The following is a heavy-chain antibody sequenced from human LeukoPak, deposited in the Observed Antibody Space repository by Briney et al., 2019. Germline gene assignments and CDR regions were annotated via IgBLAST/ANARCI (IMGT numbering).Heavy chain of an antibody. Sequence: SETLSLPCTVSGGSISSYYCSWIRQPPGKGLEWIGYIYYSGSTNYNPSLKSRVTISVDTSKNQFSLKLSSVTAADTAVYYCARVVSYYDSSGYHYYFDYWGQGTLVTVSS. CDR1: GGSISSYY. CDR2: IYYSGST. V-gene: IGHV4-59*01. CDR3: ARVVSYYDSSGYHYYFDY. D-gene: IGHD3-22*01. J-gene: IGHJ4*02.